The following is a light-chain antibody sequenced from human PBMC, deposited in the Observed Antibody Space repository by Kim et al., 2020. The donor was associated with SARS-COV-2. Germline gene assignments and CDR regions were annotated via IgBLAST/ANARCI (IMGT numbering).Light chain of an antibody. Sequence: SPGDRAFLSCRASQIVSSSYLAWDQHKPGQSPRLLIHGASSSATGVPDRFRGGGSGTDFTLTITSLEPEDFAVYYCQQYGRSPTTFGQGTRLEIK. J-gene: IGKJ5*01. V-gene: IGKV3-20*01. CDR2: GAS. CDR3: QQYGRSPTT. CDR1: QIVSSSY.